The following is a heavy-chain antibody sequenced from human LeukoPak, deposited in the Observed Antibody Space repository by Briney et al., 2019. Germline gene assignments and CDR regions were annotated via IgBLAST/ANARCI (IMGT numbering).Heavy chain of an antibody. Sequence: PGGSLRLSCAASGFTFSSYWMSWVRQAPGKGLEWVANIKQDVSEKYYVDSVKGRFTISRDNAKNSLYLQMNSLRAEDTAVYYCARGLVLGGDCYYDYWGQGTLVTVSS. CDR2: IKQDVSEK. J-gene: IGHJ4*02. CDR1: GFTFSSYW. CDR3: ARGLVLGGDCYYDY. D-gene: IGHD2-21*02. V-gene: IGHV3-7*01.